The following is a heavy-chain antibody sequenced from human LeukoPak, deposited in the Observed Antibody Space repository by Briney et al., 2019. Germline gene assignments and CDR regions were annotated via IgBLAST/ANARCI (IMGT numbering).Heavy chain of an antibody. D-gene: IGHD3-3*01. CDR3: ASGDPGFFWSGYYLSEPHFDY. CDR1: GGSISSSSYY. Sequence: PSETLSLTCTVSGGSISSSSYYWGWIRQPPGKGLEWIGSTYYSGSTYYNPSLKSRVTISVDTSKNQFSLKLSSVTAPDTAVYYCASGDPGFFWSGYYLSEPHFDYWGQGTLVTVSS. J-gene: IGHJ4*02. CDR2: TYYSGST. V-gene: IGHV4-39*01.